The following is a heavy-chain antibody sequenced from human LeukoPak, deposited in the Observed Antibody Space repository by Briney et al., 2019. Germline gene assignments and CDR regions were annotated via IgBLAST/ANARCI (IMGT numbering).Heavy chain of an antibody. Sequence: GGSLRLSCAASGFTFSSYSMVWVRQAPGKGLEWVSSISSGSNYIYYADSVKGRSTISRDNARTSLYLQMNSLRAEDTAVYYCARDKAQDSVYYGMDVWGQGTTVTVSS. V-gene: IGHV3-21*06. CDR3: ARDKAQDSVYYGMDV. D-gene: IGHD6-6*01. CDR1: GFTFSSYS. CDR2: ISSGSNYI. J-gene: IGHJ6*02.